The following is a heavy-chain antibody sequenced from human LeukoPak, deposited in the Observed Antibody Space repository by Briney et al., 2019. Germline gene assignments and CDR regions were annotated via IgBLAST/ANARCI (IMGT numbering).Heavy chain of an antibody. D-gene: IGHD4-17*01. J-gene: IGHJ5*02. CDR2: IYYSGST. CDR1: GGSISSSSYY. Sequence: NPSETLSLTCTVSGGSISSSSYYWGWIRQPPGKGLEWIGSIYYSGSTYYNPSLKSRVTISVDTSKNQFSLKLSSVTAADTAVYYCARNVPDDYGDYGVWFDPWGQGTLVTVSS. V-gene: IGHV4-39*07. CDR3: ARNVPDDYGDYGVWFDP.